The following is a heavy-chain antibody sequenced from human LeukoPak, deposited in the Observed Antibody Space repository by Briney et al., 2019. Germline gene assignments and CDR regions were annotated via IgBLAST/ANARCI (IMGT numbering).Heavy chain of an antibody. D-gene: IGHD3-3*01. CDR1: GYTLTELS. CDR3: ATGVVIPPPYGMDV. V-gene: IGHV1-24*01. CDR2: FDPEDGET. Sequence: WASVKVSCKVSGYTLTELSMHWVRQAPGKGLEWMGGFDPEDGETIYAQKFQGRVTMTEDTSTDTAYTELSSLRSEDTAVYYCATGVVIPPPYGMDVWGQGTTVTVSS. J-gene: IGHJ6*02.